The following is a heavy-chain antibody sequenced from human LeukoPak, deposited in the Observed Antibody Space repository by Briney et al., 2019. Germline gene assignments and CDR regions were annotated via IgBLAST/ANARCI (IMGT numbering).Heavy chain of an antibody. D-gene: IGHD5-24*01. Sequence: SVKVSCKASGGTFSSYAISWVRQAPGQGLEWMGRIVPIFGTANYAQKFQGRVTITTDESTSTAYMELSSLRSEDTAVYYCARARGDGYNFNDAFDIWGQGTMVTVSS. CDR1: GGTFSSYA. V-gene: IGHV1-69*05. CDR3: ARARGDGYNFNDAFDI. J-gene: IGHJ3*02. CDR2: IVPIFGTA.